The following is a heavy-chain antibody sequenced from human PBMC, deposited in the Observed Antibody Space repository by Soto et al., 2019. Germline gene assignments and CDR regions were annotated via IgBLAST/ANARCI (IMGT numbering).Heavy chain of an antibody. CDR3: ASQYMVRGVIGYYYYYGMDV. Sequence: ETLSLTCAVYGGSFSGYYWSWIRQPPGKGLEWIGEINHSGSTNYNPSLKSRVTISVDTSKNQFSLKLSSVTAADTAVYYCASQYMVRGVIGYYYYYGMDVWGQGTTVTVSS. J-gene: IGHJ6*02. V-gene: IGHV4-34*01. CDR1: GGSFSGYY. CDR2: INHSGST. D-gene: IGHD3-10*01.